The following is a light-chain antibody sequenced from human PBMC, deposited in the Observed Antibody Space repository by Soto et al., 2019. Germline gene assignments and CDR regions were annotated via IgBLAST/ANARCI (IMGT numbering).Light chain of an antibody. CDR3: QQYSVWPLT. CDR2: GAS. V-gene: IGKV3-15*01. CDR1: QGVSRK. J-gene: IGKJ4*01. Sequence: EIVMTQSPATLSVAPGERVTFSCRASQGVSRKLAWYQHKPGQAPRLLISGASTGATGIPARFSGSGSGTEFTLTISSLQSEDCAVYYCQQYSVWPLTFGGGTKVEIK.